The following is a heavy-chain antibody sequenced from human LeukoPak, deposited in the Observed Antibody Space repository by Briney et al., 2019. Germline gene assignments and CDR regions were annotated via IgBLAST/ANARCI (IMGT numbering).Heavy chain of an antibody. V-gene: IGHV4-4*02. CDR1: GGSISSSNW. J-gene: IGHJ4*02. D-gene: IGHD3-22*01. CDR2: TYHSGST. CDR3: ARDQGYYYDSSGYYYGY. Sequence: SGTLSLTCAVSGGSISSSNWWSWVRQPPGKGLEWIGETYHSGSTNYNPSLKSRVTISVDKSKNQFSLKLSSVTAADTAVYYCARDQGYYYDSSGYYYGYWGQGTLVTVSS.